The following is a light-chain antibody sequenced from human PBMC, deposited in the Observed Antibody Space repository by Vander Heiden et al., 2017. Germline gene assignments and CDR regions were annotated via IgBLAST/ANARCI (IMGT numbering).Light chain of an antibody. CDR2: RAS. V-gene: IGKV1-5*03. CDR1: QSISSW. J-gene: IGKJ2*01. CDR3: QQYHSYYT. Sequence: DIHMTQSPSTLSASVGDRVTITCRASQSISSWLAWYQQKPGKAPKLLIYRASSLESGVPSRFSGSGSGTEFTLTISSLQPDDFATYYGQQYHSYYTFGQGTKLEIK.